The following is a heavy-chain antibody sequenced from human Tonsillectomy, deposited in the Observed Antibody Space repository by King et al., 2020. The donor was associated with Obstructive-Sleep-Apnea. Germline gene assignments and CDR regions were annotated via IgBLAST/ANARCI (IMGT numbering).Heavy chain of an antibody. CDR2: ISYDGSDK. V-gene: IGHV3-30*18. CDR1: GFNFRSYG. Sequence: VQLVESGGGVVQPGRSLRLSCVASGFNFRSYGMHWVRQAPGKGLQWVALISYDGSDKYYGDSVKGRFTIPRDNSKNTLYLQMNSLRTEDVAVYYCAKYRGGLTRIAAAQSLDFWGQGILVTVSS. CDR3: AKYRGGLTRIAAAQSLDF. J-gene: IGHJ4*02. D-gene: IGHD6-13*01.